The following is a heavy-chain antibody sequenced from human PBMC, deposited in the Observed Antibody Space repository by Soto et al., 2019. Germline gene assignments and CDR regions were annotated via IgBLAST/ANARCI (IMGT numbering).Heavy chain of an antibody. V-gene: IGHV3-30-3*01. CDR3: AGDFGGYSYGYYYYYGMDV. CDR2: ISYDGSNK. CDR1: GFTFSSYA. J-gene: IGHJ6*02. Sequence: GGSLRLSCAASGFTFSSYAMHWVRQAPGKGLEWVAVISYDGSNKYYADSVKGRFTISRDNSKNTLYRQMNSLRAEETAVYYCAGDFGGYSYGYYYYYGMDVWGQGTTVTVSS. D-gene: IGHD5-18*01.